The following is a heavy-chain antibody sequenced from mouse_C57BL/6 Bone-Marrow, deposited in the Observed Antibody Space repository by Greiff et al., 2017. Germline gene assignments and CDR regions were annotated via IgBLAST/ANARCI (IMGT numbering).Heavy chain of an antibody. D-gene: IGHD1-1*01. CDR2: IYPGSGNT. Sequence: VQLQESGAELVRPGASVKLSCKASGYTFTDYYINWVKQRPGQGLEWIARIYPGSGNTYYNEKFKGKATLTAETSSSTAYMQLSSLTSEDSAVYFCARSGYYGSSYVLAWFAYWGQGTLVTVSA. CDR3: ARSGYYGSSYVLAWFAY. CDR1: GYTFTDYY. V-gene: IGHV1-76*01. J-gene: IGHJ3*01.